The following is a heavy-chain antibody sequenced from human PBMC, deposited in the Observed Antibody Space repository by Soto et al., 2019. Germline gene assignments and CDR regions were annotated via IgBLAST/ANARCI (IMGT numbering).Heavy chain of an antibody. CDR2: ISAYNGHT. V-gene: IGHV1-18*01. CDR3: ARGGYGDLNIDY. Sequence: ASVKVSCKASGYSFTNFGFSWVRQAPGQGLEWMGWISAYNGHTNYPQKDQGRVTMTTDTSTSTAYKEMRSLTTDDTAVYYCARGGYGDLNIDYWGQGTLVTVSS. CDR1: GYSFTNFG. D-gene: IGHD4-17*01. J-gene: IGHJ4*02.